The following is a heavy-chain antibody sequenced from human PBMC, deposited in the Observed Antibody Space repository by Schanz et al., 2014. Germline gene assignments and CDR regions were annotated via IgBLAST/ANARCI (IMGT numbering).Heavy chain of an antibody. D-gene: IGHD1-1*01. Sequence: VQLQESGPGLVKPSGTLSLTCTVAGASTRGYYWTWIRRTPQHGLQWIGYVYYSGSTSYNPSLESGVSISLDTSKNQFFLRLHSVTAADTGVYYCARDRGTGERYFDHWGQGILVTVSS. V-gene: IGHV4-59*01. J-gene: IGHJ4*02. CDR2: VYYSGST. CDR1: GASTRGYY. CDR3: ARDRGTGERYFDH.